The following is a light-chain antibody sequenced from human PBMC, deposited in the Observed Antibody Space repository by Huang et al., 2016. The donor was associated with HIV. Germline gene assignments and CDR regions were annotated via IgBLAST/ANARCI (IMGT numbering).Light chain of an antibody. Sequence: EIVLTQSPASLSFSPGERAMLSCGTTQSVSSRYLAWFQHKPGLPPRLLIYDASVRAPGIPDRVSGGGSGTDFTLAISRLEPEDLAVDYWQQYGSSSYTFGQGTKLEIK. CDR3: QQYGSSSYT. V-gene: IGKV3D-20*01. CDR2: DAS. J-gene: IGKJ2*01. CDR1: QSVSSRY.